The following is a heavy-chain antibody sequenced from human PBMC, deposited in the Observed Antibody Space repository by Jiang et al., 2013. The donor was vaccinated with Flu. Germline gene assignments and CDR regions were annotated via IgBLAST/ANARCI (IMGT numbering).Heavy chain of an antibody. CDR3: AKDYRFLEWVPPPK. J-gene: IGHJ4*02. D-gene: IGHD3-3*01. CDR2: ISDNGGRA. CDR1: GFNFSDYD. V-gene: IGHV3-23*01. Sequence: EVQLLESGGGLVQPGGSLRLTCTVVGFNFSDYDMAWVRQAPGKGLEWVSGISDNGGRATYADYLKGRFSVSRDNSKNTLSLQMDSLRPEDTATYYCAKDYRFLEWVPPPKWGQGNPGHRLL.